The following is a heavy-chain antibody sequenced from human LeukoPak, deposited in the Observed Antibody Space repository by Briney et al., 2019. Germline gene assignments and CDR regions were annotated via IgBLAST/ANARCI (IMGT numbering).Heavy chain of an antibody. CDR2: IKEDGSEK. D-gene: IGHD4-17*01. J-gene: IGHJ4*02. Sequence: GSLRLSCAASGFTFSCCWMTWVRQAPGKGLEWVANIKEDGSEKNYVDSVKGRFTISRDNAKNSLYLQMNSLRAEDTALYYCARKGHGDFDWGQGTLVTVSS. V-gene: IGHV3-7*01. CDR1: GFTFSCCW. CDR3: ARKGHGDFD.